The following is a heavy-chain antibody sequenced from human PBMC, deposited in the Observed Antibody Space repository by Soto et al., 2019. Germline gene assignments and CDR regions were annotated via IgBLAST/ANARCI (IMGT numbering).Heavy chain of an antibody. D-gene: IGHD1-26*01. CDR1: GFTFSNYG. Sequence: QVQLVEPGGGVVQPGRSLRLSCAASGFTFSNYGMHWVRQAPGKGLGWVAIIWHDGNNKYYADSVRGRFIISRDNSKNRLYLQMNSLRAEDTAVYYCASDLVGASDSYGLDVWGQGTPVTVSS. CDR3: ASDLVGASDSYGLDV. V-gene: IGHV3-33*01. CDR2: IWHDGNNK. J-gene: IGHJ6*02.